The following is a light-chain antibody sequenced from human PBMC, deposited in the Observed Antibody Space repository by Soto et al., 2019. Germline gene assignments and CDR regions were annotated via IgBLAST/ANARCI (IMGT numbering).Light chain of an antibody. Sequence: EIVLTQSPATLSLSPGERATLSCRASQSVSSYLAWYQQKPGQAPRLLIYEASNRATGIPARFSGSGSGTDFTLTISSLEPEDFAVYYSQQRSDWPPITFGQGTRLEIK. J-gene: IGKJ5*01. CDR1: QSVSSY. CDR2: EAS. V-gene: IGKV3-11*01. CDR3: QQRSDWPPIT.